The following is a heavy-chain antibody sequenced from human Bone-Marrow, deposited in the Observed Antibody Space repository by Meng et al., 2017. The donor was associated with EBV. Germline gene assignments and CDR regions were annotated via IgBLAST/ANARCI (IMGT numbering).Heavy chain of an antibody. CDR3: ARSPYDILTGLFDY. CDR2: IIPIFGTA. J-gene: IGHJ4*02. CDR1: GGTFSSYA. V-gene: IGHV1-69*01. Sequence: VQLLQSGARVKKPGSPVKGSCKASGGTFSSYAISWVRQAPGQGLEWMGGIIPIFGTANYAQKFQGRVTITADESTSTAYMELSSLRSEDTAVYYCARSPYDILTGLFDYWGQGTLVTVSS. D-gene: IGHD3-9*01.